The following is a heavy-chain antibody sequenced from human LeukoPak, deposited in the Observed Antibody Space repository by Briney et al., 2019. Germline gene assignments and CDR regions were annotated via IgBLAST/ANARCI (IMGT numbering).Heavy chain of an antibody. CDR2: INQDGTEK. D-gene: IGHD3-10*01. J-gene: IGHJ4*02. CDR1: GFTFTTYW. CDR3: VKVAKYYYGSETYYFFEH. V-gene: IGHV3-7*01. Sequence: GGSLRLSCAASGFTFTTYWMSWVRQLPGKGLEWVANINQDGTEKYYVDSVKGRFTISRDNAKNSLDLQMNSLRVEDTGIYYCVKVAKYYYGSETYYFFEHWGQGPPVTASS.